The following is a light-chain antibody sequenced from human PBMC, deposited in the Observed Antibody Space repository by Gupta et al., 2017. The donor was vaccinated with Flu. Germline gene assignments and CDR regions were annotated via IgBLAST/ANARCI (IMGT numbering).Light chain of an antibody. CDR3: QQSYSDPRYT. V-gene: IGKV1-39*01. CDR2: AAS. Sequence: SSLSASVGDRVTISCRATRSISTYLNWYQQRPGKAAKVLIYAASSLQSGVPSRFSGSGCGTDFTLTISSRQAEDFAAYYCQQSYSDPRYTFGQGTKLEI. J-gene: IGKJ2*01. CDR1: RSISTY.